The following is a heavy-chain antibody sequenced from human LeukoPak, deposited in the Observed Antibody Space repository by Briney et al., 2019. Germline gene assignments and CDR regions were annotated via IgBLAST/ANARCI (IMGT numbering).Heavy chain of an antibody. J-gene: IGHJ4*02. CDR2: INIYNDNT. D-gene: IGHD6-13*01. CDR3: ARPRSSSWGIDY. Sequence: ASVKVSCKASGYTFTTFGMTWVRPAPGQGLEWMGWINIYNDNTYYAQNLQGRVTMTTDTSTSTAYMELRSLRSDDTAVYYCARPRSSSWGIDYWGQGTLVTVSS. V-gene: IGHV1-18*04. CDR1: GYTFTTFG.